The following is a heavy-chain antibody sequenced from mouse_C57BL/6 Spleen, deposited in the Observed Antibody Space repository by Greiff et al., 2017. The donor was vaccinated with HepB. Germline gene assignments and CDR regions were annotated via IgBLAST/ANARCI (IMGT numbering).Heavy chain of an antibody. J-gene: IGHJ2*01. V-gene: IGHV3-6*01. CDR1: GYSITSGYY. CDR3: AREHDGYYFDY. CDR2: ISYDGSN. D-gene: IGHD2-3*01. Sequence: EVKLMESGPGLVKPSQSLSLPCSVPGYSITSGYYWNWIRQLPGNKLEWMGYISYDGSNNYNPSLKNRMAITRDTSKNQFFLKLNSVTTEDTATYYCAREHDGYYFDYWGKGTTLTVSS.